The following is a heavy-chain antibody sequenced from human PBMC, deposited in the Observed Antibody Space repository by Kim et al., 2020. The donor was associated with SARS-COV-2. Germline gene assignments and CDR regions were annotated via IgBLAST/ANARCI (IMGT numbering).Heavy chain of an antibody. J-gene: IGHJ1*01. CDR3: ARHDSGSYSTSFQH. CDR1: CYTFTSYG. CDR2: ISAYNGNT. V-gene: IGHV1-18*04. Sequence: ASVKVSCKASCYTFTSYGISWVRQAPGQGLEWMGWISAYNGNTNYAQKLQGRVTMTTDTSTSTAYMELRSLRSDDTAVYYCARHDSGSYSTSFQHWGQGTLVTVSS. D-gene: IGHD1-26*01.